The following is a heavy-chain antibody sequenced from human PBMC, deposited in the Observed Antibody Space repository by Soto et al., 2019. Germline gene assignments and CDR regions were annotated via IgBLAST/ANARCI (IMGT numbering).Heavy chain of an antibody. CDR3: AKVMDCSSTSCYASYYGMDV. D-gene: IGHD2-2*01. Sequence: GGSLRLSCAASGFTFSSYAMSWVRQAPGKGLEWVSAISGSGGSTYYADSVKGRFTISRDNSKNTLYLQMNSLRAEDTAVYYCAKVMDCSSTSCYASYYGMDVWGQGTTVTVSS. CDR1: GFTFSSYA. J-gene: IGHJ6*02. CDR2: ISGSGGST. V-gene: IGHV3-23*01.